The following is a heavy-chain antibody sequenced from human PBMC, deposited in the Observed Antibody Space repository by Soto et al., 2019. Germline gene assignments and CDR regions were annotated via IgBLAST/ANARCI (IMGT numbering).Heavy chain of an antibody. Sequence: QVLLVQSGAEVKKPGASVKVSCKASGYTFSSYDIHWVRQATGHGLEWMGWMNPNSGNTGYAQNLRGRVTMTRNTAISTVYMEMSRLRSEDTAIYYCGRVYGAGTFDFWGQGTRVTVSS. V-gene: IGHV1-8*01. D-gene: IGHD1-7*01. J-gene: IGHJ5*01. CDR3: GRVYGAGTFDF. CDR2: MNPNSGNT. CDR1: GYTFSSYD.